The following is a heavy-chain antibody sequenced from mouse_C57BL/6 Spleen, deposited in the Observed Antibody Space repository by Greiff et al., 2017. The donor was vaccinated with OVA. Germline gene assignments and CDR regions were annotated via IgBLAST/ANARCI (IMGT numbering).Heavy chain of an antibody. D-gene: IGHD1-1*01. J-gene: IGHJ3*01. V-gene: IGHV1-82*01. Sequence: QVQLQQSGPELVKPGASVKISCKASGYAFSSSWMNWVKQRPGKGLEWIGRIYPGDGDTNYNGKFKGKATLTVDKSSSTAYMQLSSLTSEDSAVYYCARGGYYGGWFAYWGQGTLVTVSA. CDR2: IYPGDGDT. CDR1: GYAFSSSW. CDR3: ARGGYYGGWFAY.